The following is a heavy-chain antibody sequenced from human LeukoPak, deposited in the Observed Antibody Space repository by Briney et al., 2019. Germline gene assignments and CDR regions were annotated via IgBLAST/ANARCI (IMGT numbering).Heavy chain of an antibody. CDR3: ARAPSEIGGYYPEYFRH. J-gene: IGHJ1*01. V-gene: IGHV3-74*01. Sequence: GGSLRLSCAASGFTFSTYWMHWVRQAPGKGLVWVSRIKSDGSTNYADSVKGRFTISRDNAKNTLSLQMNSLRPEDTGVYYCARAPSEIGGYYPEYFRHWGRGTLVTVSS. CDR2: IKSDGST. D-gene: IGHD3-3*01. CDR1: GFTFSTYW.